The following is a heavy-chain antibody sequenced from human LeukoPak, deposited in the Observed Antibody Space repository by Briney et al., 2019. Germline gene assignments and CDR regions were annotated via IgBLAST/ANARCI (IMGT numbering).Heavy chain of an antibody. D-gene: IGHD6-19*01. CDR1: GFNFRNYV. Sequence: GGSLRLSCAASGFNFRNYVMSWVRQAPGKGLEWVSTISGSTGSGGNTYYADSVQGRFTISRDNSKNTLYLQMNSLRAEDTAVYYCLRGGWGSLLDYWGRGILVAVSS. J-gene: IGHJ4*02. CDR2: ISGSTGSGGNT. V-gene: IGHV3-23*01. CDR3: LRGGWGSLLDY.